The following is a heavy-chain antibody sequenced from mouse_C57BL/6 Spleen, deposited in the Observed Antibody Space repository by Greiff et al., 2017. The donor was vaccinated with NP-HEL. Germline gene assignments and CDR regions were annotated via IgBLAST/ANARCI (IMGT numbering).Heavy chain of an antibody. J-gene: IGHJ1*03. Sequence: VQLQQSGPELVKPGASVKIPCKASGYTFTDYNMDWVKQSHGKSLEWIGDINPNNGGTIYNQKFKGKATLTVDKSSSTAYMELRSLTSEDTAVYYCARSRPLGWYFDVWGTGTTVTVSS. CDR2: INPNNGGT. CDR3: ARSRPLGWYFDV. CDR1: GYTFTDYN. V-gene: IGHV1-18*01. D-gene: IGHD6-1*01.